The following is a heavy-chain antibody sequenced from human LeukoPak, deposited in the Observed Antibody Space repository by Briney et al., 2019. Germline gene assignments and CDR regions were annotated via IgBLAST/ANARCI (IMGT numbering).Heavy chain of an antibody. J-gene: IGHJ5*01. D-gene: IGHD2-2*01. Sequence: SETLSLTCAVYGGSFSGYYWSWIRQPPGKGLEWIGEINHSGSTNYNPSLKSRVTIAVETSKNQFSLKLSSVTAADKAVYYCAGDADTINWFFFWGQGTLVTVSS. CDR1: GGSFSGYY. V-gene: IGHV4-34*01. CDR3: AGDADTINWFFF. CDR2: INHSGST.